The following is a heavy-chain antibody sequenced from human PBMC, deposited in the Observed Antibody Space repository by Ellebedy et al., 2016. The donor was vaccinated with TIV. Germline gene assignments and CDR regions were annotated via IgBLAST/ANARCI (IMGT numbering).Heavy chain of an antibody. CDR2: INPNSGGT. Sequence: ASVKVSCKTSGYTFNAYHIHWVRQAPGQGLEWMGWINPNSGGTNYAQKFQGWVTMTRDTSISTAYMELSRLRSDDTAVYYCARDGYTTAFDYWGQGTLVTVSS. CDR1: GYTFNAYH. V-gene: IGHV1-2*04. D-gene: IGHD5-24*01. J-gene: IGHJ4*02. CDR3: ARDGYTTAFDY.